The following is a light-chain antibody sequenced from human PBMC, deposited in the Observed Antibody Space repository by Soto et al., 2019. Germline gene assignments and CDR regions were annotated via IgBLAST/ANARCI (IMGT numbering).Light chain of an antibody. V-gene: IGKV3-20*01. J-gene: IGKJ1*01. CDR2: GAS. CDR3: QQYGSSPWT. CDR1: QSVSSSY. Sequence: ELVLTQSPGTLSLSPGERATLSCRASQSVSSSYLAWYQQKPGQAPRLLIYGASSRATGIPDRFSVSVSGTDLTITISRLEPEDGEVYDGQQYGSSPWTFGQGTKVDIK.